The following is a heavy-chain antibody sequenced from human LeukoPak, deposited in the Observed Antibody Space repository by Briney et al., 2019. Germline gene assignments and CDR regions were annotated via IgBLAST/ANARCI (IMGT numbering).Heavy chain of an antibody. D-gene: IGHD6-6*01. Sequence: SETLSLTCNVSGGSISSSTYYWGWIRQPPGKGLEWIGSIYNSGSTYYNPSLKSRVTISADPSKNQFSLKLSSVTAADTAVYYCARSAPPDSSSSSAGFDPWGQGTLVTVSS. CDR1: GGSISSSTYY. CDR2: IYNSGST. J-gene: IGHJ5*02. CDR3: ARSAPPDSSSSSAGFDP. V-gene: IGHV4-39*01.